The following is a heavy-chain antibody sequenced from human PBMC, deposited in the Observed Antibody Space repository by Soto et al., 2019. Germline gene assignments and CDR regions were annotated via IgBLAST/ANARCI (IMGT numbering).Heavy chain of an antibody. D-gene: IGHD3-22*01. CDR3: AGGEYDRNAGGYYYYGMDV. CDR1: GGSISSYY. J-gene: IGHJ6*02. Sequence: SETLSLTCTVSGGSISSYYWSWVRQPPGKGLEWIGYIYYSGSTNYNPSLKSRVTISVDTSKNQFSLKLSSVTAADTAVYYCAGGEYDRNAGGYYYYGMDVWGQGTTVTVSS. V-gene: IGHV4-59*01. CDR2: IYYSGST.